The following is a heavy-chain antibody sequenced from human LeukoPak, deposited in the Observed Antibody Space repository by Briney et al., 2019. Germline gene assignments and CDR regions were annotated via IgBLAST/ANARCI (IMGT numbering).Heavy chain of an antibody. V-gene: IGHV3-53*01. Sequence: GGSLRLSCAASGFTVSSTYMAWVRQAPGKGLEWVSIIYSSTSTYYADSVKGRFTLSRDNSKNTLFLQMNSLRAEDTAVYFCARGYCTSTSCPWSFDYWGQGTLVSVST. D-gene: IGHD2-2*01. CDR3: ARGYCTSTSCPWSFDY. CDR2: IYSSTST. CDR1: GFTVSSTY. J-gene: IGHJ4*02.